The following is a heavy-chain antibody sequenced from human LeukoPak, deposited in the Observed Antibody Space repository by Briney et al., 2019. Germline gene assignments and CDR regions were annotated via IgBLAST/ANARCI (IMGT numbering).Heavy chain of an antibody. D-gene: IGHD3-22*01. J-gene: IGHJ4*02. CDR3: AREALDSYFDY. CDR2: INPSGGST. CDR1: GYPFSTYG. V-gene: IGHV1-46*01. Sequence: APVKVSCKTSGYPFSTYGVAWVRQAPGQGLEWMGIINPSGGSTSYAQKFQGRVTMTRDTSTSTVYMELSSLRSEDTAVYYCAREALDSYFDYWGQGTLVTVSS.